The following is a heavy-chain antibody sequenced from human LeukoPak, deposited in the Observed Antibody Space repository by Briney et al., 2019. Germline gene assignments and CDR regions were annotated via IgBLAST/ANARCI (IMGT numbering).Heavy chain of an antibody. CDR3: ARRDSSGWLY. V-gene: IGHV3-30-3*01. Sequence: PGGSLRLSCSASGFTFSSYAMHWVRQAPGKGLEWVAVISYDGSNKYYADSVKGRFTISRDNSKNTLYLQMNSLRAEDTAVYYCARRDSSGWLYWGLGTLVTVSS. D-gene: IGHD6-19*01. CDR2: ISYDGSNK. J-gene: IGHJ4*02. CDR1: GFTFSSYA.